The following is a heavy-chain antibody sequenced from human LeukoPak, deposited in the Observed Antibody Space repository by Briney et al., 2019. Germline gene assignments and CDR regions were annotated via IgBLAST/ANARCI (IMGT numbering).Heavy chain of an antibody. D-gene: IGHD2-15*01. J-gene: IGHJ6*03. CDR2: INHSGST. V-gene: IGHV4-34*01. CDR1: GVSFSGYY. Sequence: SETLSLTCAVYGVSFSGYYWSWIRQPPGKGLEWIGEINHSGSTNYNPSLKSRVTISVDTSKNQFSLKLSSVTAADTAVYYCARGLLRYYYYYMDVWGKGTTVTVSS. CDR3: ARGLLRYYYYYMDV.